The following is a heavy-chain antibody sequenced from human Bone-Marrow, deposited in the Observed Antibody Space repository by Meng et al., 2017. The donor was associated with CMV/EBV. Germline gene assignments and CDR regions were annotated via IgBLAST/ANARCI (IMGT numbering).Heavy chain of an antibody. J-gene: IGHJ5*02. V-gene: IGHV3-21*01. D-gene: IGHD1-1*01. CDR1: GFTFSSYA. CDR2: ISSSSSYI. Sequence: GESLKISCAASGFTFSSYAMSWVRQAPGKGLEWVSSISSSSSYIYYADSVKGRFTISRDNAKNSLYLQMNSLRAEDTAVYYCARTRTGTTVGWFDPWGQGTLATFSS. CDR3: ARTRTGTTVGWFDP.